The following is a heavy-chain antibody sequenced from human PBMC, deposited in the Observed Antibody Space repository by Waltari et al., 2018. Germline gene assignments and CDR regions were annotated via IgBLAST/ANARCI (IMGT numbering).Heavy chain of an antibody. CDR3: ARGDYYNRGDYFLFDY. V-gene: IGHV3-64*07. D-gene: IGHD3-10*01. J-gene: IGHJ4*02. CDR2: ISSNGGIT. CDR1: GFIFSKYA. Sequence: EVQLVESGGGVVQPGGFLSPSGAASGFIFSKYAMTWVRQAPGKGLEYVSAISSNGGITYSADSVKGRFTIFRDNSKSALFLQMGSLRVDDMAVYYCARGDYYNRGDYFLFDYWGQGALVIVSS.